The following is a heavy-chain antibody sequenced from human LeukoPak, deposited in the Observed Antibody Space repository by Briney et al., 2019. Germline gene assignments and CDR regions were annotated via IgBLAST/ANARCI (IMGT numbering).Heavy chain of an antibody. J-gene: IGHJ3*02. D-gene: IGHD3-3*01. CDR2: IYTSGST. CDR1: GGSISSGSYY. CDR3: ARPLPGSGPGGAFNI. V-gene: IGHV4-61*02. Sequence: SQTLSLTCTVSGGSISSGSYYWSWIRQPAGKGLEWIGRIYTSGSTNYNPSLKSRVTISVDTSKNQFSLKLSSVTAADTAVYYCARPLPGSGPGGAFNIWGQGTMVTVSS.